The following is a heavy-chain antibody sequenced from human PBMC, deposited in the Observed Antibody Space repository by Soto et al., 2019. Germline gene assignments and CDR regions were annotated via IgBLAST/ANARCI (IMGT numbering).Heavy chain of an antibody. CDR2: IYYSGST. J-gene: IGHJ5*02. CDR1: GGSISSYY. D-gene: IGHD3-10*01. CDR3: ARLTEVWFGELPDNWFDP. Sequence: PSETLSLTCTVSGGSISSYYRSWIRQPPGKGLEWIGYIYYSGSTNYNPSLKSRVTISVDTSKNQFSLKLSSVTAADTAVYYCARLTEVWFGELPDNWFDPWGQGTLVTVSS. V-gene: IGHV4-59*08.